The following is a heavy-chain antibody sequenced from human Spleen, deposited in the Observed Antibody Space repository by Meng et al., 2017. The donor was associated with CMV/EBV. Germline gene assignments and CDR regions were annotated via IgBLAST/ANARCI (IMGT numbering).Heavy chain of an antibody. D-gene: IGHD5-12*01. V-gene: IGHV1-2*02. J-gene: IGHJ4*02. Sequence: KTSGYSFTDNYLFWGRKAPGQRLEWMGWINPNLGSTKYAQMFQGRVTLTRDASISTAYMQLTSLTSDDTAVYYCARGGVGLVATFPNWGQGTLVTVSS. CDR2: INPNLGST. CDR1: GYSFTDNY. CDR3: ARGGVGLVATFPN.